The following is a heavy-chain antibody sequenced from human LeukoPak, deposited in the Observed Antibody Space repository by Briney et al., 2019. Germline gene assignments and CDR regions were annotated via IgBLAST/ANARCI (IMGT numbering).Heavy chain of an antibody. D-gene: IGHD2-15*01. CDR1: GGSLSSSSYY. J-gene: IGHJ6*02. CDR3: ARRHLGYCSGGSCSTMYYGMDV. CDR2: IYYSGST. Sequence: SETLSLTCTVSGGSLSSSSYYWGWIRQPPGKGLEWIGSIYYSGSTYYNPSLKSRVTISVDTSKSQFSLKLSSVTAADTAVYYCARRHLGYCSGGSCSTMYYGMDVWGQGTTVTVSS. V-gene: IGHV4-39*01.